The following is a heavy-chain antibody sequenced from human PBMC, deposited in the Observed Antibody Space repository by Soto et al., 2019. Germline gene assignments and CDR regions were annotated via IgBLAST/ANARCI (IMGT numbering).Heavy chain of an antibody. CDR2: ISSSSNYI. D-gene: IGHD4-17*01. CDR3: ARENAYGDPNSFDY. V-gene: IGHV3-21*02. J-gene: IGHJ4*02. Sequence: EVQLVESGGDLVKPGGSLRLSCTASGFTFSSYNMNWVRQAPGKGLEWVSSISSSSNYIYYADSMKGRVTISRDKAKNSLYLQMNSLRAEDTAVYYCARENAYGDPNSFDYWGQGTLVTVSS. CDR1: GFTFSSYN.